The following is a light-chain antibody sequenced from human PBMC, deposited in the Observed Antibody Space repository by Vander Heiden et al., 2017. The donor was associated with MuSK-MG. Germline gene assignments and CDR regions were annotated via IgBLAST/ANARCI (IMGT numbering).Light chain of an antibody. CDR3: QQRSDWPPLT. V-gene: IGKV3-11*01. CDR1: QSVGTY. CDR2: DAS. Sequence: EIVLTQSPATLSLSPGERATLSCRASQSVGTYLAWYQQKPGQAPRLLIYDASNRATGIPTRFSGSGSGIDFTLTISSLEIEDFAVYYCQQRSDWPPLTFGGGTKVEIK. J-gene: IGKJ4*01.